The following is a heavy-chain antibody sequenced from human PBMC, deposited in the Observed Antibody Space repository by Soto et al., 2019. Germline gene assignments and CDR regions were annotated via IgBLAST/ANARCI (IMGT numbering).Heavy chain of an antibody. V-gene: IGHV1-8*01. CDR3: ARMESFGSLNWFDP. J-gene: IGHJ5*02. Sequence: ASVKVSCKASGYTFTNNDVTWVRQATGQGLEWMGWMNPGSGDTGYAQKFQGRVTMTGDISIATAYMELTGLTSEDTAIYYCARMESFGSLNWFDPWGQGTLVTVSS. D-gene: IGHD5-18*01. CDR2: MNPGSGDT. CDR1: GYTFTNND.